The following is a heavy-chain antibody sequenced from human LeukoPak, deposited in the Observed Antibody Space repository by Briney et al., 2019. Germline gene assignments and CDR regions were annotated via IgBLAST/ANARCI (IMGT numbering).Heavy chain of an antibody. D-gene: IGHD3-16*01. J-gene: IGHJ4*02. CDR1: GYTFTTYA. CDR2: INAGKGDT. CDR3: ARRFPGAQNDY. Sequence: ASVKVSCKASGYTFTTYAIHWMRQAPGQRPEWMAWINAGKGDTRYSQKFQGRVTITRDTSAGTVYMDLGSLTSEDTAVYYCARRFPGAQNDYWGPGTLVTVSS. V-gene: IGHV1-3*01.